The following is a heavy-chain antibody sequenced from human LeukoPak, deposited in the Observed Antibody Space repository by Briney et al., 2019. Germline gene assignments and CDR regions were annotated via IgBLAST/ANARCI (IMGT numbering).Heavy chain of an antibody. D-gene: IGHD6-13*01. V-gene: IGHV4-34*01. Sequence: SETPSLTCAVYGGSFSGYYWSWIRQPPGKGLEWIGEINHSGSTNYNPSLKSRVTISVDTSKNQFSLKLSSVTAADTAVYYCARSLQIIAAGYNWFDPWGQGTLVTVSS. CDR1: GGSFSGYY. CDR2: INHSGST. CDR3: ARSLQIIAAGYNWFDP. J-gene: IGHJ5*02.